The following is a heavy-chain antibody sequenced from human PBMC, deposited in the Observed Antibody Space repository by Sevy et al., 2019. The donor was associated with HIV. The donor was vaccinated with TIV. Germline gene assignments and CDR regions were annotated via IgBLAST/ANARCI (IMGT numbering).Heavy chain of an antibody. CDR2: IYYNGHI. J-gene: IGHJ4*02. V-gene: IGHV4-59*08. CDR3: AGENAWGRGYS. Sequence: SETLSLTCTVSGGSITSLYWNWIRQPPGKGLEWIANIYYNGHINYNPPLKSRVHLSLDTSKNQFSLRLSSVTAADTAMYYCAGENAWGRGYSWGQGTLVTVSS. D-gene: IGHD1-26*01. CDR1: GGSITSLY.